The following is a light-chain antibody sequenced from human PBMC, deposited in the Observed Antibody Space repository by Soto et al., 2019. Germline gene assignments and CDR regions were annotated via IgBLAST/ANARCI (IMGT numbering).Light chain of an antibody. V-gene: IGKV1-9*01. CDR2: AAS. Sequence: DIQLTQSPSFLSASVGDRVTITCRASQGISSYLAWYQQKPGKAPKLLIYAASTLQSGIPSRFSSSASGTEFTLTISSLQPEDFATYYCQQLNSYFSLTFGGGTKVEIK. CDR3: QQLNSYFSLT. J-gene: IGKJ4*01. CDR1: QGISSY.